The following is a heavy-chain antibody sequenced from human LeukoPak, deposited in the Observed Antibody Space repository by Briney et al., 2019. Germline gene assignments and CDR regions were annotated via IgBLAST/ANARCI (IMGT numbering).Heavy chain of an antibody. V-gene: IGHV3-48*03. J-gene: IGHJ4*02. CDR2: IRSSGSTI. CDR1: GFTFSSYE. Sequence: PGGSLRLSCAASGFTFSSYEMNWVRQAPGKGLEWVSYIRSSGSTIYYADSVKGRFTISRDNAKNSLYLQMNSLRAEDTAVYYCARDDVVGATKADYWGQGTLVTVSS. CDR3: ARDDVVGATKADY. D-gene: IGHD1-26*01.